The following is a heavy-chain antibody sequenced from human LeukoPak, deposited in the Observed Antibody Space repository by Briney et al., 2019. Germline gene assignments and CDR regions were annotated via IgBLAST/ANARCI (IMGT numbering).Heavy chain of an antibody. J-gene: IGHJ4*02. CDR2: IYYSGST. Sequence: SETLSLACTVSGGSISSYYWSWIRQPPGKGLEWIGYIYYSGSTNYNPSLKSRVTISVDTSKNQFSLKLSSVTAADTAVYYCVGGFGDPFDYWGQGTLVTVSS. V-gene: IGHV4-59*01. CDR1: GGSISSYY. D-gene: IGHD3-10*01. CDR3: VGGFGDPFDY.